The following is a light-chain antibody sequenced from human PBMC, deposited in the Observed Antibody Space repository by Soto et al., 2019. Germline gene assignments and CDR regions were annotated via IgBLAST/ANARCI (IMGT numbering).Light chain of an antibody. CDR2: EVN. CDR1: SSDVGSYNL. Sequence: QSALTQPASVSGSPGQSITISCTGTSSDVGSYNLVSWYQQLPGKAPKLIIYEVNERPSGISNRFSGSKSGNTASLTISGLEAEDEADYYCCSYAGTGILVFGGGTKLTVL. CDR3: CSYAGTGILV. J-gene: IGLJ3*02. V-gene: IGLV2-23*02.